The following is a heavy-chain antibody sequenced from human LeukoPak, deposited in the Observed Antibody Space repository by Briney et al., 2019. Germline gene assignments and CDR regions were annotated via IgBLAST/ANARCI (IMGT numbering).Heavy chain of an antibody. D-gene: IGHD4-11*01. CDR2: SSSRGTYI. CDR3: VRDPTVTEAGTPYFFEN. J-gene: IGHJ4*02. V-gene: IGHV3-21*01. CDR1: GVTFTSYS. Sequence: GGSLTLACSASGVTFTSYSMNCVRQAPAKGLEGVSSSSSRGTYIYYADSVKGRFTISRDTATISLSLQMNSLRTDDTAVYYCVRDPTVTEAGTPYFFENWGQGTLVTVSS.